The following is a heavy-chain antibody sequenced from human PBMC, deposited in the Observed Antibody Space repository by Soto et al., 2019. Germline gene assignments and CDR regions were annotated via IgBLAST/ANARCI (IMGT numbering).Heavy chain of an antibody. V-gene: IGHV4-34*01. J-gene: IGHJ4*02. D-gene: IGHD3-3*01. CDR3: ASSYYDFWSGPVGY. CDR1: GGSFIGYY. CDR2: INHSGST. Sequence: SETLSLTCAVDGGSFIGYYWSWIRQPPGKGLEWIGEINHSGSTNYNPSLKSRVTISVDTSKNQFSLKLSSVTAADTAVYYCASSYYDFWSGPVGYWGQGTLVTVSS.